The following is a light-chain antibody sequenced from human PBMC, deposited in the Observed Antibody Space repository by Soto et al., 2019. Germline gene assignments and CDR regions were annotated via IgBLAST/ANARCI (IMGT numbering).Light chain of an antibody. Sequence: QSVLTQPPSASGSPGQSVTISCTGTSRDIGGYDFVSWYQQHPGKAPKLLIYDAIKSPSGVPDRFSGSKSGNTASLTVSGLQTDDEADYYCSSYGGSNNLLFGGGTKLTVL. CDR3: SSYGGSNNLL. CDR1: SRDIGGYDF. V-gene: IGLV2-8*01. J-gene: IGLJ2*01. CDR2: DAI.